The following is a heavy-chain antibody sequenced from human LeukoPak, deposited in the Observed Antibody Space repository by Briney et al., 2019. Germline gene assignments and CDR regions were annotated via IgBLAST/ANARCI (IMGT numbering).Heavy chain of an antibody. CDR3: ARKIDYGWFDP. CDR2: IDYSGST. J-gene: IGHJ5*02. V-gene: IGHV4-59*01. Sequence: SETLSLTCTVSGGSIRSDFWTWIRQSPGKGLEWIGYIDYSGSTNYNPSLRSRLTISVDTSKNQFSLKLTSVTAADTAVYYCARKIDYGWFDPWGPGNLVTVSS. CDR1: GGSIRSDF. D-gene: IGHD4-17*01.